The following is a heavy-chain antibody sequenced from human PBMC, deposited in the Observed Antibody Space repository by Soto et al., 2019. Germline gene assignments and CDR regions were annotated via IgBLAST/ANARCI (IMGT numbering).Heavy chain of an antibody. CDR3: AGGSFTVGDILTGYYLDV. CDR1: GGSFSGYY. J-gene: IGHJ6*03. D-gene: IGHD3-9*01. Sequence: SETLSLTCAVYGGSFSGYYWSWIRQPPGKGLEWIGEINHSGSTNNNPSLKSRVTISVDTSKNQFSLKLSSVTAADQAVYYCAGGSFTVGDILTGYYLDVWGKGTTVTVSS. V-gene: IGHV4-34*01. CDR2: INHSGST.